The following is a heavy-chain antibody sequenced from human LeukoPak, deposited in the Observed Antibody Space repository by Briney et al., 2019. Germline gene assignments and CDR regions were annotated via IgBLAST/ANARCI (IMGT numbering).Heavy chain of an antibody. J-gene: IGHJ6*03. CDR1: EFTFSRYG. V-gene: IGHV3-7*01. CDR2: IKQDGSEK. CDR3: ASSGWWLYYYYYMDV. D-gene: IGHD6-19*01. Sequence: GGSLRLSCTASEFTFSRYGMHWVRQAPGKGLEWVANIKQDGSEKYYVDSVKGRFTISRDNAKNSLYLQMNSLRAEDTAVYYCASSGWWLYYYYYMDVWGKGTTVTVSS.